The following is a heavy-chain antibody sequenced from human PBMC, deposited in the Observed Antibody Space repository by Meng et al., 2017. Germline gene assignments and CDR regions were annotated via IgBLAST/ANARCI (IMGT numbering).Heavy chain of an antibody. CDR3: ARGRYSSSSSLGANWFDP. J-gene: IGHJ5*02. Sequence: ASVKVSCKASGYTFTGYYMHWVRQAPGQGLEWMGRINPNSGGTNYAQKFQGRVNMTRDTSISTAYMELSRLRSDDTAVYYCARGRYSSSSSLGANWFDPWGQGTLVTVSS. CDR2: INPNSGGT. CDR1: GYTFTGYY. V-gene: IGHV1-2*06. D-gene: IGHD6-6*01.